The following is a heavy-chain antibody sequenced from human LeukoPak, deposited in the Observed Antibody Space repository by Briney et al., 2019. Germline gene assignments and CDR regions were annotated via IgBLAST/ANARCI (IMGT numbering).Heavy chain of an antibody. CDR2: MYYTGST. D-gene: IGHD4-17*01. Sequence: SETLSLTCTVSGGSISSSYYYWGWIRQPPGKGLEYIGYMYYTGSTYYSPSLKSRVSIYVATSKNLFALKLSSVTAAETAVYYCARGTGYYGDCFDYWGQGALVAVFS. V-gene: IGHV4-39*01. J-gene: IGHJ4*02. CDR3: ARGTGYYGDCFDY. CDR1: GGSISSSYYY.